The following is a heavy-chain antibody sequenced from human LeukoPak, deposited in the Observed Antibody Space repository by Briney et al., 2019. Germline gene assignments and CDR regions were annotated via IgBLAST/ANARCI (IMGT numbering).Heavy chain of an antibody. V-gene: IGHV3-9*01. Sequence: GGSLRLSCAASGFTFDDYAMHWVWQAPGKGLERVSGISWNSGSIGYADSVKGRFTISRGNAKNSLYLQMNSLRAEDTALYYCAKGDGITGTTEGVFDYWGQGTLVTVSS. CDR3: AKGDGITGTTEGVFDY. J-gene: IGHJ4*02. CDR1: GFTFDDYA. CDR2: ISWNSGSI. D-gene: IGHD1-7*01.